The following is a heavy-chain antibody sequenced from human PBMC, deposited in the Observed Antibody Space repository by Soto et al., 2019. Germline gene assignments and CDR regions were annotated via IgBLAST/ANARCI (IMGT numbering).Heavy chain of an antibody. CDR2: IYSGGST. D-gene: IGHD6-13*01. V-gene: IGHV3-53*01. Sequence: GGSLRLSCAASGFTVSSSYMSWVRQAPGKGLEWVSVIYSGGSTYYADSVKGRFTISRDNPKNTLYLQMNSLRADDTAVYYCARGYSSSWSPYYYNYCMDVWGQGTTVTVSS. CDR1: GFTVSSSY. CDR3: ARGYSSSWSPYYYNYCMDV. J-gene: IGHJ6*02.